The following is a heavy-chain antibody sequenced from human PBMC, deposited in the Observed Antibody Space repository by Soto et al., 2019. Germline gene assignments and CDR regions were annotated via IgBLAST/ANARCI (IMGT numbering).Heavy chain of an antibody. CDR3: AGVLSAPTRSDFYY. V-gene: IGHV4-31*03. CDR1: GGSISSGGYY. D-gene: IGHD1-26*01. J-gene: IGHJ4*02. Sequence: QVPLQESGPGLVKPSQTLSITCTVSGGSISSGGYYWSWIRQHPGKALEWIGYIYYSGSTYYNPSLKSRVTISVDTSNNQLSLQLSSVPAAATAVYYCAGVLSAPTRSDFYYLGQGTLITVSS. CDR2: IYYSGST.